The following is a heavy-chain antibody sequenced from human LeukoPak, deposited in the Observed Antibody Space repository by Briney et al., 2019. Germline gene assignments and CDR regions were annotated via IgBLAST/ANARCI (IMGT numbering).Heavy chain of an antibody. CDR1: GGSISSYY. J-gene: IGHJ6*03. V-gene: IGHV4-59*01. D-gene: IGHD5-12*01. Sequence: SETLSLTCTVSGGSISSYYWSWIRQPPGKGLEWIGYIYYSGSTNYNPSLKSRVTISVDTSKNQFSLKLSSVTAADTAVYYCARGVRGGYDYYYYYMDVWGKGITVTVSS. CDR2: IYYSGST. CDR3: ARGVRGGYDYYYYYMDV.